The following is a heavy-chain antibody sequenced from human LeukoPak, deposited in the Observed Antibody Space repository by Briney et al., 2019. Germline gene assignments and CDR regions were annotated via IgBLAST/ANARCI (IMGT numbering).Heavy chain of an antibody. CDR1: GFTFSTHW. J-gene: IGHJ4*02. D-gene: IGHD1-1*01. V-gene: IGHV3-7*01. CDR2: IKEDGSEG. Sequence: PGGSLRLSCAASGFTFSTHWMSWVRQAPERGLEWVANIKEDGSEGYYVDSVKGRFTVTRDNAKSSLFLQMNSLRAKDTAIYYCARGSPFGTTDFWGQGTLVTVSS. CDR3: ARGSPFGTTDF.